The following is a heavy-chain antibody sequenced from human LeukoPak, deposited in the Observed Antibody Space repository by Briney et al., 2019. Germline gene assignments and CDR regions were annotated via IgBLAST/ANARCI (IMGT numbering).Heavy chain of an antibody. CDR2: INHSGST. D-gene: IGHD4-17*01. J-gene: IGHJ5*02. Sequence: SETLSLTCAVYGGSFSGYYWSWIRQPPGKGLEWIGEINHSGSTNYNPSLKSRVTISVDTSKNQFSLKLSSVAAADTAVYYCARAIEGYGDRRKFDPWGQGTLVTVSS. CDR3: ARAIEGYGDRRKFDP. V-gene: IGHV4-34*01. CDR1: GGSFSGYY.